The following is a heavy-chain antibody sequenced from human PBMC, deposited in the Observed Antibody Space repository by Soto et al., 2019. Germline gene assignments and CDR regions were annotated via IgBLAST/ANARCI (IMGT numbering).Heavy chain of an antibody. CDR2: ISGSGGST. CDR1: GFTFSSYA. Sequence: PGGSLRLSWAASGFTFSSYAISWVRQAPGKGLEWVSAISGSGGSTYYADSVKGRFTISRDNSKNTLYLQMNSLRAEDTAVYYCATEVRTTGTTYFDYWGQGTLVTVSS. CDR3: ATEVRTTGTTYFDY. D-gene: IGHD1-1*01. V-gene: IGHV3-23*01. J-gene: IGHJ4*02.